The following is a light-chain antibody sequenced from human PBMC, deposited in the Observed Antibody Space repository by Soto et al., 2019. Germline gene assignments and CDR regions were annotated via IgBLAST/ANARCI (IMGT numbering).Light chain of an antibody. Sequence: IQMTQSPSSLSASVGDRVTITCRASQSIRNYLNWYQQKPGNPPRLLIYEESTLHSGVPSRFSGRKVGTQFILTIDSLQPEDFATYYCQQVKSYPRTFGGGTKVDI. V-gene: IGKV1-6*01. J-gene: IGKJ4*01. CDR1: QSIRNY. CDR3: QQVKSYPRT. CDR2: EES.